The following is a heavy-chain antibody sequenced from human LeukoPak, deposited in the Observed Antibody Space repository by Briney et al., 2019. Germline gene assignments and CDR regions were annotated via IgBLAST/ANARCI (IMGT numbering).Heavy chain of an antibody. J-gene: IGHJ4*02. CDR1: GATFSSYA. D-gene: IGHD6-13*01. V-gene: IGHV1-69*04. CDR3: ARSEIAAAGTGPFDY. Sequence: SVKVSCKASGATFSSYAISWVRQAPGQGHEWMGRIIPILGIANYAQKFQGRVTITAHKSTSTAYMELSSLRSEDTAVYYCARSEIAAAGTGPFDYWGQGTLVTVSS. CDR2: IIPILGIA.